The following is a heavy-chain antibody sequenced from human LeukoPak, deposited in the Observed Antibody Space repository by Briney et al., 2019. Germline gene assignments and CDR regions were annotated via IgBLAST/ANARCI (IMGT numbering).Heavy chain of an antibody. CDR3: AHSRYCSSTSCQKFDY. Sequence: SGPTLVNPTQTLTLTCTFSGFSLTTSGVGVGWIRQPPGKALEWLALIYWNDDKRYSPSLKSRLTITKDTSKNQVVLTMINMDPVDTATYYCAHSRYCSSTSCQKFDYWGQGTLVTVSS. CDR1: GFSLTTSGVG. CDR2: IYWNDDK. J-gene: IGHJ4*02. V-gene: IGHV2-5*01. D-gene: IGHD2-2*01.